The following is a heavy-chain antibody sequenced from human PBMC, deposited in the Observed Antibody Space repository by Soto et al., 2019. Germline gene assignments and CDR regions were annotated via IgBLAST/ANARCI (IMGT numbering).Heavy chain of an antibody. CDR3: ARESLLSSSGYFDY. D-gene: IGHD6-6*01. Sequence: GGSLRLSCAVSGFTFSTYSLNWVRQAQGKGLEWVSYNSSSGNTLYYADTVKGRFTISRDNDKHSLFLEMDYRRDENTSVYYCARESLLSSSGYFDYGGQGILVTVSS. CDR2: NSSSGNTL. J-gene: IGHJ4*02. CDR1: GFTFSTYS. V-gene: IGHV3-48*02.